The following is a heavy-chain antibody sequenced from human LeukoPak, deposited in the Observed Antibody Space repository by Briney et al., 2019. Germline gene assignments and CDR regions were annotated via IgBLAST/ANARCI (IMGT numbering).Heavy chain of an antibody. Sequence: SGTLSLTCTVSGGSISSYYWSWIRQPPGKGLEWIGYIYYSGSTNYNPSLKSRVTISVDTSKNQFSLKLSSVTAADTAVYYCAREGDPSGMDVWGQGTTVTVSS. V-gene: IGHV4-59*12. CDR1: GGSISSYY. CDR3: AREGDPSGMDV. D-gene: IGHD3-10*01. J-gene: IGHJ6*02. CDR2: IYYSGST.